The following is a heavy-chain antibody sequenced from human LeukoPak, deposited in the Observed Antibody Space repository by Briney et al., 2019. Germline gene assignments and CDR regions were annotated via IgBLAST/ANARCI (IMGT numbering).Heavy chain of an antibody. CDR3: ARVVRGDAYNYDY. V-gene: IGHV3-7*02. CDR1: GFTFSDSW. CDR2: IKPDGSEI. Sequence: PGGSLRLSCAASGFTFSDSWMDWVRQAPGKGLEWVANIKPDGSEIYYVDAVKGRFTISRDNAKNSLYLQMNSLRAEDTAVYYCARVVRGDAYNYDYWGRGTLVTVSS. J-gene: IGHJ4*02. D-gene: IGHD5-24*01.